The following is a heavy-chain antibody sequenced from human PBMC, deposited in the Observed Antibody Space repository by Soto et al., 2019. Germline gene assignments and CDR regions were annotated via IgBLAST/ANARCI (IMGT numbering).Heavy chain of an antibody. V-gene: IGHV3-48*03. CDR1: GFTFSSYE. CDR3: ARDVVRGAFDI. J-gene: IGHJ3*02. CDR2: IISSGSTI. D-gene: IGHD3-10*01. Sequence: GGSLRLSCAASGFTFSSYEMNWVRQAPGKGLEWVSYIISSGSTIYYADSVKIRFTISRDNAKNSLYLQMNSLRAEDTAVYYCARDVVRGAFDIWGQGTMVTVSS.